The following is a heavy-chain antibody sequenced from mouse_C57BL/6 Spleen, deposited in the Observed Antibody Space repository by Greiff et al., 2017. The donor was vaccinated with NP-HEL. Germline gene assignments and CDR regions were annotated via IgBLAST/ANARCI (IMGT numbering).Heavy chain of an antibody. CDR1: GYTFTSYD. CDR3: ARKYYGSSSRYFDG. CDR2: IYPGDGST. V-gene: IGHV1-85*01. J-gene: IGHJ1*03. Sequence: QVQLQQSGPELVKPGASVKLSCKASGYTFTSYDINWVKQRPGQGLEWIGGIYPGDGSTKYNAKFKGKATLTADTSSSTAYMELHSLTSEDSAVYFCARKYYGSSSRYFDGWGTGTTVTVSS. D-gene: IGHD1-1*01.